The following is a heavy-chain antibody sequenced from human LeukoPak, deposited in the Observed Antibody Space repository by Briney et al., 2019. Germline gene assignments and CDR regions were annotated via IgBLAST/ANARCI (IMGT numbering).Heavy chain of an antibody. J-gene: IGHJ4*02. CDR1: GFTFSNAW. V-gene: IGHV3-15*01. CDR2: IKSKTDGGTA. CDR3: SGYNYVRAY. D-gene: IGHD5-24*01. Sequence: GGSLRLSCAASGFTFSNAWTSWVRQAPGKGLEWVGRIKSKTDGGTADYAAPVKGRFTISRDDSKNTLYLQMNSLKTEDTAVYYCSGYNYVRAYWGQGTLVTVFS.